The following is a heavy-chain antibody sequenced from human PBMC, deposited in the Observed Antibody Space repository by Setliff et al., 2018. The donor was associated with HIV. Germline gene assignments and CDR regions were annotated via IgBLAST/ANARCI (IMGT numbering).Heavy chain of an antibody. V-gene: IGHV3-23*01. D-gene: IGHD6-13*01. CDR3: ARSSSWYVEWFDP. CDR2: IRGSGSST. J-gene: IGHJ5*02. CDR1: GFTFNTYA. Sequence: GGSLRLSCAASGFTFNTYAMNWVRQAPGKGLEWVSGIRGSGSSTYYADSAKCRFTISRDNSKNTLYLEMNSLRVEDTAVYHCARSSSWYVEWFDPWGQGTLVTVAS.